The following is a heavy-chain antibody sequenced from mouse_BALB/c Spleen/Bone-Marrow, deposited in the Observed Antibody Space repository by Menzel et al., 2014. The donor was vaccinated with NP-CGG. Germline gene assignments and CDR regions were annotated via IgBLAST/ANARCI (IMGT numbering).Heavy chain of an antibody. V-gene: IGHV1S81*02. CDR1: GYSFTTYW. Sequence: QVQLQQSGAELVKPGASVRLSCKASGYSFTTYWIHWVEQRPGQGLEWIGEINPSNGRTNYNEKFKSKATLTVDKSSSTAYMQLSSLTSEDSAVYYCARYDGPAWFAYWSQATLVTISA. CDR3: ARYDGPAWFAY. CDR2: INPSNGRT. J-gene: IGHJ3*01. D-gene: IGHD2-3*01.